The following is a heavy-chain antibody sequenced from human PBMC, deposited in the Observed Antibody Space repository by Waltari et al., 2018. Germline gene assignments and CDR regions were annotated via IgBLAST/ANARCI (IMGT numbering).Heavy chain of an antibody. D-gene: IGHD2-2*01. CDR3: ARRLLGYCSSTSCDNWFDP. CDR1: GGSISSYY. Sequence: QVQLQESGPGLVKPSETLSLTCTVSGGSISSYYWSWIRQPPGKGLEWIGYIYYSGSTNYDPSLKSRGTISVDTSKNQFSLKLSSVTAADTAVYYCARRLLGYCSSTSCDNWFDPWGQGTLVTVSS. CDR2: IYYSGST. J-gene: IGHJ5*02. V-gene: IGHV4-59*08.